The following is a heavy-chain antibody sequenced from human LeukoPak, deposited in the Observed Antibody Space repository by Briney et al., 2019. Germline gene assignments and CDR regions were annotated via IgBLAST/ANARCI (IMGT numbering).Heavy chain of an antibody. CDR2: ISGSGGST. J-gene: IGHJ5*02. D-gene: IGHD2-2*01. V-gene: IGHV3-23*01. CDR3: AKDQEVVVVPAAMSSNWFDP. CDR1: GFTFSSYA. Sequence: GGSLRLSCAASGFTFSSYAMSWVRQAPEKGLEWVSAISGSGGSTYYADSVKGRFTISRDNSKNTLYLQMNSLRAEDTAVYYCAKDQEVVVVPAAMSSNWFDPWGQGTLVTVSS.